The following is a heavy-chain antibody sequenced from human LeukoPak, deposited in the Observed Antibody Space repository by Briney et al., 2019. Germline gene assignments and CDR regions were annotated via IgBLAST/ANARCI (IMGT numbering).Heavy chain of an antibody. CDR3: AREDLVRGLIGPDY. J-gene: IGHJ4*02. V-gene: IGHV1-18*01. CDR2: VSVYNGNT. D-gene: IGHD3-10*01. CDR1: GYIFTSYG. Sequence: ASVKVSCKASGYIFTSYGITWVRQAPGQGLEWMGRVSVYNGNTKYAEKFQGRVSMTTDTSTSTAYMELRSLGSDDTAVYYCAREDLVRGLIGPDYWGQGTLVTVSS.